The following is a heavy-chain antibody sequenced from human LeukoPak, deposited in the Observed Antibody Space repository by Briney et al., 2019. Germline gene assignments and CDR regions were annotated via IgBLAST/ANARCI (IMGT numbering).Heavy chain of an antibody. CDR3: ARDLGDYGDYVSDY. Sequence: ASVKVSCKASGYTFTSYGISWVRQAPGQGLEWMGRISAYNGNTNYAQKLQGRVTMTTDTSTSTAYMELRSLRSDDTAMYYCARDLGDYGDYVSDYWGQGTLVTVSS. D-gene: IGHD4-17*01. J-gene: IGHJ4*02. V-gene: IGHV1-18*01. CDR1: GYTFTSYG. CDR2: ISAYNGNT.